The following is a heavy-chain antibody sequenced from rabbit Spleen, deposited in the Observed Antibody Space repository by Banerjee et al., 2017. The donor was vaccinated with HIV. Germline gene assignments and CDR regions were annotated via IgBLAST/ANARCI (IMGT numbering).Heavy chain of an antibody. D-gene: IGHD2-1*01. V-gene: IGHV1S47*01. J-gene: IGHJ4*01. CDR3: VRDQAGDADYGPSYLNL. CDR1: EFDFSNYG. CDR2: IEPIFGNT. Sequence: QEQLVESGGGLVQPGGSLKLSCKASEFDFSNYGVSWVRQAPGKGLEWIGYIEPIFGNTYYANWVNGRFTISSHNAQNTLYLQLSSLTAADTATYFCVRDQAGDADYGPSYLNLWGPGTLGTVS.